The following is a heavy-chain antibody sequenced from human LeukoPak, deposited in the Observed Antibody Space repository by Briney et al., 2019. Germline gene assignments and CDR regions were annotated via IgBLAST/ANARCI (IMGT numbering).Heavy chain of an antibody. D-gene: IGHD2-2*01. V-gene: IGHV3-43*01. J-gene: IGHJ4*02. Sequence: GGSLRLSCAASGFTFDDYTMRWVRQAPGEGLEWVSLISWDGGSTYYADSVKGRFTISRDNSKNSLYLQMNSLRTEDTALYYCARGRYDLGYYFDYWGQGTLVTVSS. CDR3: ARGRYDLGYYFDY. CDR1: GFTFDDYT. CDR2: ISWDGGST.